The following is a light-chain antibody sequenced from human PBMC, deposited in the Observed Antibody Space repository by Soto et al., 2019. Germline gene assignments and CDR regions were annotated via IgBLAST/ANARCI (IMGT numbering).Light chain of an antibody. V-gene: IGKV3-11*01. J-gene: IGKJ1*01. Sequence: EIVLTQSPGTLSLSPGERATLSCRASQSVSSDLAWYQQKPGQAPRLLIYDASTRATGISARFSGSGSGTDFTLTISSLETEDFAVYYCQQRSNWPVTFGQGTRVEVK. CDR2: DAS. CDR1: QSVSSD. CDR3: QQRSNWPVT.